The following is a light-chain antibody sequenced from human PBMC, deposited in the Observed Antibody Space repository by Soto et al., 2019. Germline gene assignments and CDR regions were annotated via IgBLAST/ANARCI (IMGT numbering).Light chain of an antibody. J-gene: IGLJ3*02. V-gene: IGLV2-14*01. CDR1: SSDVGDYNY. Sequence: QSALTQPASVSGSPGQSITLSCTGTSSDVGDYNYVSWYQQHPGKAPRLIIYEVSYSPSGVSNRCYGSKSGNTASLTISGLQAKDGADYYCSSYESSSTWVFGGGTKVTVL. CDR2: EVS. CDR3: SSYESSSTWV.